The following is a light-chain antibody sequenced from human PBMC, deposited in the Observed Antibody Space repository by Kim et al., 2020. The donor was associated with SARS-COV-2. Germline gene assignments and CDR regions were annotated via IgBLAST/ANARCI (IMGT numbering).Light chain of an antibody. CDR3: QVWDDTTDHRI. V-gene: IGLV3-21*04. Sequence: PGQTARITGGGNKIGSKSVHWYQQKPGQAPVLVIHYDTERPSGIPERFSGSNSGNTATLIITRVEAGDEADYWCQVWDDTTDHRIFGGGTQLTVL. CDR2: YDT. J-gene: IGLJ2*01. CDR1: KIGSKS.